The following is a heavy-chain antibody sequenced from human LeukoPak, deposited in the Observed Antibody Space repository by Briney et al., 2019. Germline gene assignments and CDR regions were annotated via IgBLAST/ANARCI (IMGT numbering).Heavy chain of an antibody. V-gene: IGHV4-34*01. J-gene: IGHJ5*02. CDR2: INHSGST. CDR1: GGSFSGYY. CDR3: ARGRIAVAGKVGGWFDP. Sequence: SETLSLTCAVYGGSFSGYYWSWIRQPPGKGLEWIGEINHSGSTNYNPSLKSRVTISVDTSKNQFSLKLSSVTAADTAVYYCARGRIAVAGKVGGWFDPWGQGTLVTVSS. D-gene: IGHD6-13*01.